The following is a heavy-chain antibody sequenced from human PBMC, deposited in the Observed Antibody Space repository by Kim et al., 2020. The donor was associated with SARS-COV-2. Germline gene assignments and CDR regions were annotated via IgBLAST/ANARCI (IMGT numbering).Heavy chain of an antibody. Sequence: SVKVSCKASGGTFSSYAISWVRQAPGQGLEWMGGVIPIFGKANYAQKFQGRVTITADESTSTAYMDLGSLRSEDTALDYCARGERVVIMADPYYYYDGM. D-gene: IGHD3-3*01. CDR3: ARGERVVIMADPYYYYDGM. V-gene: IGHV1-69*13. CDR2: VIPIFGKA. CDR1: GGTFSSYA. J-gene: IGHJ6*01.